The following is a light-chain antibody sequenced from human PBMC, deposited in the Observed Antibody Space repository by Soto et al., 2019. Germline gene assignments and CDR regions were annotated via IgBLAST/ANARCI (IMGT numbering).Light chain of an antibody. CDR2: GAS. CDR3: QHYGGSSRT. Sequence: VLTQSPGTLSLSPGERATLSCWASQSVNSNYVAWYQQKPGQAPRLLIYGASTRATGIPDRFSGSGSGTAFTLTIGRLEPEDSAVYYCQHYGGSSRTFGKGTKVDIK. J-gene: IGKJ1*01. V-gene: IGKV3-20*01. CDR1: QSVNSNY.